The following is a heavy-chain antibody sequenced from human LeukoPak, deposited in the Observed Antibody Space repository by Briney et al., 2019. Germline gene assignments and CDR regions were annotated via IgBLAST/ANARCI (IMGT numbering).Heavy chain of an antibody. V-gene: IGHV4-34*01. CDR1: GGSFSGYY. J-gene: IGHJ4*02. D-gene: IGHD3-10*01. Sequence: SETLSLTCAVYGGSFSGYYWSWIRQPPGKGLEWIGEINHSGSTNYNPSLKSRVTISVDTSKNQFSLKLSSVTAADTAVYYCATDGITMVRGVIITSPYFDYWGQGTLVTVSS. CDR2: INHSGST. CDR3: ATDGITMVRGVIITSPYFDY.